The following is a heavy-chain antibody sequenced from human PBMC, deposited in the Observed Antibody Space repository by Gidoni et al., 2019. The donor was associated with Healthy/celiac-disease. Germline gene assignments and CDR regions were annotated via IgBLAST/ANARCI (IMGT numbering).Heavy chain of an antibody. D-gene: IGHD3-10*01. CDR1: GYSFTSYW. CDR2: IYPGDSDT. Sequence: EVQLVQSGAEVKKPGESLKISCKGSGYSFTSYWIGWVRQMPGKGLEWMGIIYPGDSDTRYSPSFQGQVTISADKSISTAYLQWSSLKASDTAMYYCARHFSAMVRGVIIYWFDPWGQGTLVTVSS. V-gene: IGHV5-51*01. CDR3: ARHFSAMVRGVIIYWFDP. J-gene: IGHJ5*02.